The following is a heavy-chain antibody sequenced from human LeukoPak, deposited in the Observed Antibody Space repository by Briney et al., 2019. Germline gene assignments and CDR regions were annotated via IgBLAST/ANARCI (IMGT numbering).Heavy chain of an antibody. J-gene: IGHJ4*02. V-gene: IGHV4-61*02. CDR2: IYTSGST. Sequence: SETLSLTCTVSGGSISSGSYYWSWIRQPAGKGLEWIGRIYTSGSTNYNPSLKSRVTISVDTSKNQFSLKLSSVTAVDTAVYYCAREGGRGHYDFWSGPLPYYFDYWGQGTLVTVSS. CDR1: GGSISSGSYY. D-gene: IGHD3-3*01. CDR3: AREGGRGHYDFWSGPLPYYFDY.